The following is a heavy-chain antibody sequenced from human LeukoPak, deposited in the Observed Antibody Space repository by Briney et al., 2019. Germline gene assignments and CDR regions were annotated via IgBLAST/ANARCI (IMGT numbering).Heavy chain of an antibody. CDR1: GGSISSGDYY. V-gene: IGHV4-30-4*01. D-gene: IGHD6-13*01. Sequence: HPSETLSLTCTVSGGSISSGDYYWSWIRQPPGKGLEWIGYIYYSGSTYYNPSLKSRVTISVDTSKTQFSLKLSSVTAADTAVYYCARDVAAAAGTGAFDIWGQGTMVTVSS. J-gene: IGHJ3*02. CDR2: IYYSGST. CDR3: ARDVAAAAGTGAFDI.